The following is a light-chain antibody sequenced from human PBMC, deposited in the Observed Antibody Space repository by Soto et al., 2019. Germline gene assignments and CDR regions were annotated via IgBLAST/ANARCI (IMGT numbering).Light chain of an antibody. J-gene: IGKJ4*01. CDR2: GAS. V-gene: IGKV3-20*01. CDR3: HQYSSSPLT. Sequence: EIVLTQSPGTLSLSPGERATLSCRASQSVRNNYLAWYQQKPGQAPRLFIYGASSRATGIPDRFSGSGSGTDFTLTISRLEPEDFAVYYCHQYSSSPLTFGGGTKVDIK. CDR1: QSVRNNY.